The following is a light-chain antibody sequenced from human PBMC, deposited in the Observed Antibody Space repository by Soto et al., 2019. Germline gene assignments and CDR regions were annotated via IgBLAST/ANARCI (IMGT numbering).Light chain of an antibody. J-gene: IGLJ1*01. V-gene: IGLV1-47*01. CDR1: RSNIGNNY. CDR2: EVN. CDR3: FSFTTTSTHV. Sequence: QSVLTQPPSASGTPGQRVTISCSGTRSNIGNNYVYWYQQLPGTAPKLMISEVNNRPSGVSNRFSGSKSGNTAYLTISGLQVEDEAEYFCFSFTTTSTHVFGTGTKLTVL.